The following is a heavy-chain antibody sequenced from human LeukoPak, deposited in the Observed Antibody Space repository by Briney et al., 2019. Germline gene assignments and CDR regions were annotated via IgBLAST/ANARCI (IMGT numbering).Heavy chain of an antibody. CDR1: GFTFITSW. CDR2: IRPDGSEK. J-gene: IGHJ4*02. D-gene: IGHD6-6*01. CDR3: ASWTSSSSNY. V-gene: IGHV3-7*01. Sequence: GESLRLSCAASGFTFITSWMSWLRQAPGKGLEWVAHIRPDGSEKYYVDSVKGRFTISRDNAKNSLSLQMNSLRAEGTAVYYCASWTSSSSNYWGQGTLVTVSS.